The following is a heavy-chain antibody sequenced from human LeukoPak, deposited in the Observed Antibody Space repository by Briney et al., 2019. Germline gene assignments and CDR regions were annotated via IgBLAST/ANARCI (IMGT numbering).Heavy chain of an antibody. CDR3: ARDPVYDDAFDI. J-gene: IGHJ3*02. CDR2: ISSSSSYI. CDR1: GFTFSSYS. Sequence: PGGSLRLSCAASGFTFSSYSMNWVRQAPGKGLEWVSSISSSSSYIYYADSVKGRFTISRDNAKNSLYLQMNSLRAEDTAVYYCARDPVYDDAFDIWGQGTMVTVSS. D-gene: IGHD3-3*01. V-gene: IGHV3-21*01.